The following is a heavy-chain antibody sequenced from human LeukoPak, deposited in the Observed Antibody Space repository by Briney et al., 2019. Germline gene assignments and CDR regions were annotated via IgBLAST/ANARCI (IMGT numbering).Heavy chain of an antibody. D-gene: IGHD4-17*01. J-gene: IGHJ4*02. CDR2: ISYDGSNK. CDR3: ASGTVTTLDY. Sequence: GGPLRLSCAASGFTFSSYSMNWVRQAPGKGLEWVAVISYDGSNKYYADSVKGRFTISRDNSKNTLYLQMNSLRAEDTAVYYCASGTVTTLDYWGQGTLVTVSP. V-gene: IGHV3-30*03. CDR1: GFTFSSYS.